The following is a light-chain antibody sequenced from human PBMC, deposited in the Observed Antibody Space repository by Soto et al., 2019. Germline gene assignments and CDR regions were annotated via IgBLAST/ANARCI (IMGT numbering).Light chain of an antibody. CDR1: QSVSSSY. CDR2: RAS. Sequence: EIVLTQSPGTLSLSPGERATLSCRASQSVSSSYLAWYQQKPGQAPKVLIYRASSRATGIPDRFSGSGSGTDFTLTISRLEPEDFAVYCCQHFGTSPPYTFGQGTKLEI. J-gene: IGKJ2*01. V-gene: IGKV3-20*01. CDR3: QHFGTSPPYT.